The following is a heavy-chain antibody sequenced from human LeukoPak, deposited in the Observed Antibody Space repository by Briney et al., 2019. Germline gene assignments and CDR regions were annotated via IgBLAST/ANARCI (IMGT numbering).Heavy chain of an antibody. J-gene: IGHJ6*03. D-gene: IGHD1-14*01. CDR3: AKAPDHYYYYMDV. CDR1: GFTFSSYS. V-gene: IGHV3-21*01. CDR2: ISSSSSYI. Sequence: GGSLRLSCAASGFTFSSYSMNWVRQAPGKGLEWVSSISSSSSYIYYADSVKGRFTISRDNAKNSLYLQMNSLRAEDTAVYYCAKAPDHYYYYMDVWGKGTTVTVSS.